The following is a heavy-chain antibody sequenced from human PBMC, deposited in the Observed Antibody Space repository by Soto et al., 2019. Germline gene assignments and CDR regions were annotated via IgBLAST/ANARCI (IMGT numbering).Heavy chain of an antibody. CDR1: GFIFNYYE. D-gene: IGHD3-3*01. Sequence: GGSLRLSCAASGFIFNYYEMHWSRQAPGEGLQWVAVIAYDGSGKYYADSVRGRFTISRDKSENFLYLQMTGLRVDDTAIYYCARGAFESMFGVVDSVYHGLDVWGQGTTVTVSS. J-gene: IGHJ6*02. CDR2: IAYDGSGK. V-gene: IGHV3-30*03. CDR3: ARGAFESMFGVVDSVYHGLDV.